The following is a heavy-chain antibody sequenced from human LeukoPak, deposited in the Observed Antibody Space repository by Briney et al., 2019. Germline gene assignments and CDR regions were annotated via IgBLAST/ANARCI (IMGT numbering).Heavy chain of an antibody. CDR2: FDPEDGET. Sequence: ASVKVSCKVSGYTLTELSMHWVRQAPGKGLEWMGGFDPEDGETIYAQKFQGRVTMTEDTSTDTAYMELSSLRSEDTAVYYCATSRRWLVLLEAYDYWGQGTLVTDSS. V-gene: IGHV1-24*01. CDR3: ATSRRWLVLLEAYDY. D-gene: IGHD6-19*01. J-gene: IGHJ4*02. CDR1: GYTLTELS.